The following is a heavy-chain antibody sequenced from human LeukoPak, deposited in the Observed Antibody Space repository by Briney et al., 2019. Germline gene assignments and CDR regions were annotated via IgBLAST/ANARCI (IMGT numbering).Heavy chain of an antibody. J-gene: IGHJ6*03. Sequence: PSETLSLTCTVSGGSISSSSYYWGWIRQPPGKGLEWIGSIYYSGSTYYNPSLKSRVTISVDTSKNQFSLKLSSVTAADTAVYYCARGIVLMVYSYYYYYMDVWGKGTTVTVSS. CDR1: GGSISSSSYY. CDR3: ARGIVLMVYSYYYYYMDV. CDR2: IYYSGST. D-gene: IGHD2-8*01. V-gene: IGHV4-39*01.